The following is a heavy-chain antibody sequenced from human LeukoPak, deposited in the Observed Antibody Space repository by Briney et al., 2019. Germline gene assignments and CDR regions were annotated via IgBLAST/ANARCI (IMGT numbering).Heavy chain of an antibody. V-gene: IGHV1-2*02. CDR3: ARATKYCSGGSCYSTDWFDP. CDR2: INPNSGGT. D-gene: IGHD2-15*01. J-gene: IGHJ5*02. CDR1: GYTFTGYY. Sequence: ASVKVSCMASGYTFTGYYMHWLRQAPGQGLEWMGWINPNSGGTNYAQKFQGRVTMTRDTSISTAYMELSRLRSDDTAVYYCARATKYCSGGSCYSTDWFDPWGQGTLVTVSS.